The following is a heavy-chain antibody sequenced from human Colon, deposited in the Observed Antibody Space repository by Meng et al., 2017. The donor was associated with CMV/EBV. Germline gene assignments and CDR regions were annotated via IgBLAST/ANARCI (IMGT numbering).Heavy chain of an antibody. D-gene: IGHD6-13*01. J-gene: IGHJ6*02. V-gene: IGHV3-21*01. CDR2: ISSSSSYI. Sequence: LSLTCAASGFTFSSYSMNWVRQAPGKGLEWVSSISSSSSYIYYADSVKGRFTISRDNAKNSLYLQMNSLRAEDTAVYYCARDPVAAAADGMDVWGQGTTVTVSS. CDR1: GFTFSSYS. CDR3: ARDPVAAAADGMDV.